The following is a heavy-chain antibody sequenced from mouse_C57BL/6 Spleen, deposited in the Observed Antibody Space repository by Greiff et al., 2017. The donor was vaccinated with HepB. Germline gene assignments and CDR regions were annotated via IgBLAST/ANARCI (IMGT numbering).Heavy chain of an antibody. D-gene: IGHD2-1*01. J-gene: IGHJ4*01. CDR1: GYTFTSYW. Sequence: QVQLQQSGAELVKPGASVKMSCKASGYTFTSYWITWVKQRPGQGLEWIGDIYPGSGSTNYNEKFKSKATLTVDTSSSTAYMQLSSLTSEDSAVYYCAREDGNYAMDYWGQGTSVTVSS. CDR2: IYPGSGST. V-gene: IGHV1-55*01. CDR3: AREDGNYAMDY.